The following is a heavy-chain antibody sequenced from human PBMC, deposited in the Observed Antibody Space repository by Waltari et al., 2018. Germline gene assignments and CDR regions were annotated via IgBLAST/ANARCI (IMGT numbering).Heavy chain of an antibody. CDR1: GVPFSSCG. J-gene: IGHJ4*02. CDR3: AKDQTRHSHGWYKPDH. D-gene: IGHD6-19*01. V-gene: IGHV3-30*18. Sequence: QVQLVESGGGVVQPGGARSVSCAASGVPFSSCGRHWVRQAPGKGLEWVAVISYDGTNIYYADSVKGRFTISRDKSNNMLNLEMNSLRVEDTAVYYCAKDQTRHSHGWYKPDHWGQGTLVTVSS. CDR2: ISYDGTNI.